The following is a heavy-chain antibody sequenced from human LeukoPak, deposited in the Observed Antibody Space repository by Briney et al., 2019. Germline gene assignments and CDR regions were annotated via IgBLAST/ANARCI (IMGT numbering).Heavy chain of an antibody. V-gene: IGHV1-2*02. CDR3: ARGGAGEGYCSSSSCYGHDY. CDR1: GYTFTGYY. CDR2: INPNSGGT. D-gene: IGHD2-15*01. Sequence: ASVKVSCKASGYTFTGYYMHWVRQAPGQGLEWMGSINPNSGGTNYAQKFQGRVTMTRDTSISAAYLELSRLGSDDTAVYYCARGGAGEGYCSSSSCYGHDYWGQGALVTVSS. J-gene: IGHJ4*02.